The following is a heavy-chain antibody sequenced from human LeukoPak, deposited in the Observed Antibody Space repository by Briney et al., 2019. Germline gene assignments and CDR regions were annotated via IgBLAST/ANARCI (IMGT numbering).Heavy chain of an antibody. CDR1: GGSFSGYY. Sequence: PSETLSLTCAVYGGSFSGYYWSWIRQPPGKGLEWIGEINHSGSTNYNPSLKSRVTISVDTSKNQSSLKLSSVTAADTAVYYCAKNYYDSSGYPKDAFDIWGQGTMVTVSS. CDR3: AKNYYDSSGYPKDAFDI. CDR2: INHSGST. D-gene: IGHD3-22*01. V-gene: IGHV4-34*01. J-gene: IGHJ3*02.